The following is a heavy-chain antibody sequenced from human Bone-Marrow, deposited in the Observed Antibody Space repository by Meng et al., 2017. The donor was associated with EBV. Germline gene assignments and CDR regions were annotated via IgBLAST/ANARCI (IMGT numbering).Heavy chain of an antibody. CDR1: GFTFDDDN. CDR3: AKEIAAAGH. Sequence: VGSGGVLWRLGWSRRVSCATIGFTFDDDNMNWVRQPPGKGLEWVSDIARTGGSTYYADSVKGRFTISRDNSKNTLYLQMNSLRAEDTAVYYCAKEIAAAGHWGQGTLVTVFS. D-gene: IGHD6-13*01. CDR2: IARTGGST. V-gene: IGHV3-23*04. J-gene: IGHJ4*02.